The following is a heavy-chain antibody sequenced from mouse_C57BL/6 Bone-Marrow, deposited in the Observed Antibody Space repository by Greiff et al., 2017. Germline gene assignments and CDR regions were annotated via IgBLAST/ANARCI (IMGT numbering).Heavy chain of an antibody. Sequence: EVKVVESGEGLVKPGGSLKLSCAASGFTFSSYAMSWVRQTPEKRLEWVAYISSGGDYIYYADTVKGRFTISRDNARNTLYLQMSSLKSEDTAMYYCTRDGGDGSMGYWGQGTSVTVSS. D-gene: IGHD2-3*01. CDR1: GFTFSSYA. CDR3: TRDGGDGSMGY. V-gene: IGHV5-9-1*02. J-gene: IGHJ4*01. CDR2: ISSGGDYI.